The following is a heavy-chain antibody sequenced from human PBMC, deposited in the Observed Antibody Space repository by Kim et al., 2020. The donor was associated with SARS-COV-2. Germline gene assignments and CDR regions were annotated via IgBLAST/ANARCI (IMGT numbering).Heavy chain of an antibody. D-gene: IGHD6-13*01. Sequence: ANYAQKFQGRVTITADESTSTAYMGLSSLRSEDTAVYYCARAAAGFWFDPWGQGTLVTVSS. CDR2: A. J-gene: IGHJ5*02. CDR3: ARAAAGFWFDP. V-gene: IGHV1-69*01.